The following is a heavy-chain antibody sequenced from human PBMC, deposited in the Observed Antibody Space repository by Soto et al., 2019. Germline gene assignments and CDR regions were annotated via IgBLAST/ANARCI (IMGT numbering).Heavy chain of an antibody. D-gene: IGHD1-26*01. V-gene: IGHV1-46*01. CDR3: ARAPGGAMDV. J-gene: IGHJ6*02. Sequence: QVRLVQSGAEVKKPGASVKVSCKASGYTFTSYFMHWVRQANGQGLEWMGIINPNGGGTSYAQKFQGRVTVTRDTSTSTVYMELSGLRSDDTAVYYCARAPGGAMDVWGQGTTVTVSS. CDR2: INPNGGGT. CDR1: GYTFTSYF.